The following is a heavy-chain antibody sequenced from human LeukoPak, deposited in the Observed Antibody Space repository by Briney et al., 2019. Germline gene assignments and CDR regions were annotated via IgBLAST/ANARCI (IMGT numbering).Heavy chain of an antibody. J-gene: IGHJ4*02. D-gene: IGHD2/OR15-2a*01. V-gene: IGHV4-34*01. CDR2: INHSGST. CDR1: GGSLSGYY. Sequence: SETLSLTCSVYGGSLSGYYWSWIRQPPGKGLEWIGEINHSGSTNYNPSLKSRVTISLDTSKNQFSLKLSSVTAADTAVYYCAGHHPRNTVDFWGQGTLVTVSS. CDR3: AGHHPRNTVDF.